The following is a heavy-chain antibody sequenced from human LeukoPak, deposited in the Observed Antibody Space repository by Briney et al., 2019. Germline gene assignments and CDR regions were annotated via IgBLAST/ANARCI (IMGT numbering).Heavy chain of an antibody. J-gene: IGHJ6*03. CDR3: ARGRGYYMDV. CDR1: GFTFSNYG. CDR2: LSRSGDSP. D-gene: IGHD3-10*01. V-gene: IGHV3-23*01. Sequence: PGGSLRLSCAASGFTFSNYGMSWVRQAPGKGLEWVSTLSRSGDSPYYADSVKGRFTISRDNAKNSLYLQMNSLRAEDTAVYYCARGRGYYMDVWGKGTTVTISS.